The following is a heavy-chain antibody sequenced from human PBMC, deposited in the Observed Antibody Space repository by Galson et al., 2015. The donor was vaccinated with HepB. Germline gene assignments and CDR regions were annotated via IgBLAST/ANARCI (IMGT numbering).Heavy chain of an antibody. CDR2: ISTGSSTI. V-gene: IGHV3-48*02. CDR3: ARDRRQFDY. Sequence: SLRLSCAASGFTFSSYTMNWVRQAPGKGLEWVSYISTGSSTIYYADSVKGRFTIPRDNAKNSLYLQMNSLRDDDTAVYYCARDRRQFDYWGQGTLVTVSS. J-gene: IGHJ4*02. CDR1: GFTFSSYT.